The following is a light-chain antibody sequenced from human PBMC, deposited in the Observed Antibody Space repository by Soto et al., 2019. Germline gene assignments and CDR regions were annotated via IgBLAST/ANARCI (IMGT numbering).Light chain of an antibody. CDR1: SSDIGVYNY. Sequence: QSVLTQPPSASGSPGQSVTISCTGTSSDIGVYNYVSWYQQHPGKAPKLMIYEVSKRPSGVPDRFSGSKSGNTASLTVSGHQAEDEADYYCSSYAGSNNLYVFGTGTKVTVL. CDR3: SSYAGSNNLYV. V-gene: IGLV2-8*01. CDR2: EVS. J-gene: IGLJ1*01.